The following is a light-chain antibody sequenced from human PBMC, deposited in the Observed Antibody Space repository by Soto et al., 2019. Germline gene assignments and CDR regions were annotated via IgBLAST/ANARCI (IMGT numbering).Light chain of an antibody. J-gene: IGKJ1*01. CDR3: QQYNNWPQT. CDR2: DAS. Sequence: EIVLTQSPATLSSSPGERVTLSCKASQSVSFYFAWYQQKPGQAPRLLIYDASYRAPGIPARFSGSGSGTEFTLTISSLQSEDFAEYHCQQYNNWPQTFGQGTKVDIK. CDR1: QSVSFY. V-gene: IGKV3-11*01.